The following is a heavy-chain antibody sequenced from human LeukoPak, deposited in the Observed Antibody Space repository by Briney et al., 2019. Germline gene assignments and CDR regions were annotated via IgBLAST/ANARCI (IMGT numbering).Heavy chain of an antibody. CDR2: ISAYNGNT. V-gene: IGHV1-18*01. CDR3: ALWFGELLGDNWFDP. J-gene: IGHJ5*02. CDR1: GYTFTSYG. Sequence: GASVKVSCKASGYTFTSYGISWVRQAPGQGLEWMGWISAYNGNTNYAQKLQGRVTMTTDTSTSTAYMELRSLRSDDTAVYYCALWFGELLGDNWFDPWGQGTLVTVSS. D-gene: IGHD3-10*01.